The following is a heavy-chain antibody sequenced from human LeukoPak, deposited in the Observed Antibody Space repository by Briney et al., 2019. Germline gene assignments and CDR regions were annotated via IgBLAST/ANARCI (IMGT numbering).Heavy chain of an antibody. CDR2: ITPSGGNT. J-gene: IGHJ4*02. CDR1: GFTFSNYA. D-gene: IGHD2-15*01. CDR3: AKKYCSGPCSGIPYDS. Sequence: VGSLRLSCAASGFTFSNYAMKWVRQAPGKALEWVSSITPSGGNTYYADSVKARFTTSRDNSKDTLYLQMNSLRAEDSAIYYCAKKYCSGPCSGIPYDSWGQGTLVTVSS. V-gene: IGHV3-23*01.